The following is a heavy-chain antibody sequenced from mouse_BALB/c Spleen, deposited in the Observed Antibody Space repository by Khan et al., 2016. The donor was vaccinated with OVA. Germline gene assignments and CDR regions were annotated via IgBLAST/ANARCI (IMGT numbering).Heavy chain of an antibody. CDR1: GYSITSDYV. Sequence: EVQLQESGPGLLKPSQSLSLTCTVTGYSITSDYVWNWIRQLPGNKLEWMAYIGYSGSTTYNPSLRSRISITRDTTNNQFFLQLNAVTTKNTTTYDCASGGLVRRYPDYFDYWGQGTTLTVSS. D-gene: IGHD2-3*01. CDR3: ASGGLVRRYPDYFDY. V-gene: IGHV3-2*02. J-gene: IGHJ2*01. CDR2: IGYSGST.